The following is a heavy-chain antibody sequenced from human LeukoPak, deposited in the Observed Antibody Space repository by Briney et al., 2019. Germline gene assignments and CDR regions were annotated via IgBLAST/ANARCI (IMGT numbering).Heavy chain of an antibody. CDR3: ARGRAVTGSTVIDY. Sequence: GRSLRLSCAASGFTFSSYAMHWVRRAPGKALEGVATISSDGGNRYYSDSVKGRFTISRDNSKNTLYLQMNSLRPEDTAVFHCARGRAVTGSTVIDYWGQGTLVTVSS. CDR2: ISSDGGNR. CDR1: GFTFSSYA. D-gene: IGHD6-19*01. V-gene: IGHV3-30-3*01. J-gene: IGHJ4*02.